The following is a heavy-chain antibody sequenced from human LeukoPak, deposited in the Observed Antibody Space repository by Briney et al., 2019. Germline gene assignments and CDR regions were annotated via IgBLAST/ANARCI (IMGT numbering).Heavy chain of an antibody. CDR3: ARTRVAAAGTDGFDP. Sequence: GGSLRLSCAASGFTFSSYAMSWVRQAPGKGLEWVANIKQDGSEKYYVDSVKGRFTISRDNAKNSLYLQMNSLRAEDTAVYYCARTRVAAAGTDGFDPWGQGTLVTVSS. CDR1: GFTFSSYA. V-gene: IGHV3-7*01. D-gene: IGHD6-13*01. J-gene: IGHJ5*02. CDR2: IKQDGSEK.